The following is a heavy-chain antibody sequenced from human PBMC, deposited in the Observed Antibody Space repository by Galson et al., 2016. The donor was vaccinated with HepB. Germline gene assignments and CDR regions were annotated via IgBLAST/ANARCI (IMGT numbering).Heavy chain of an antibody. CDR3: AKGGMLIPRFDY. CDR2: IRGNGGST. D-gene: IGHD3-16*01. CDR1: GFTLSTYA. J-gene: IGHJ4*02. Sequence: SLRLSCAASGFTLSTYAMSWVRQAPGKGLEWVSTIRGNGGSTSYADSVKGRFTISRDSSKNTVYLQMNSLRAGDTAVYYCAKGGMLIPRFDYWGQGTLVTASS. V-gene: IGHV3-23*01.